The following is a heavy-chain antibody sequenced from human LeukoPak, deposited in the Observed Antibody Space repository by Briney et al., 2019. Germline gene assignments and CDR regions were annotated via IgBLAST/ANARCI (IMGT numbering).Heavy chain of an antibody. D-gene: IGHD6-13*01. CDR1: GGSISSYY. J-gene: IGHJ4*02. V-gene: IGHV4-59*12. CDR3: AREIIAAAGLSNFDY. Sequence: SETLSLTCTVSGGSISSYYWSWIRQPPGKGLEWIGYIYYSGSTYYNPSLKSRVTISVDTSKNQFSLKLSSVTAADTAVYYCAREIIAAAGLSNFDYWGQGTLVTVSS. CDR2: IYYSGST.